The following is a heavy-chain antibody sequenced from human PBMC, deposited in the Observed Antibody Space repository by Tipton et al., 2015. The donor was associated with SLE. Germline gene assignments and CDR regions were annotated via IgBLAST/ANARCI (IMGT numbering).Heavy chain of an antibody. D-gene: IGHD3-10*01. J-gene: IGHJ4*02. CDR1: GFTFSSYG. CDR3: AKDVRGHYGSGSPGGFVY. Sequence: SLRLSCAASGFTFSSYGMHWVRQAPGKGLEWVAVIWYDGSNKYYADSVKGRFTISRDNSKNTLYLQMNSLRAEDTAVYYCAKDVRGHYGSGSPGGFVYWGQGSLVTVSS. V-gene: IGHV3-33*06. CDR2: IWYDGSNK.